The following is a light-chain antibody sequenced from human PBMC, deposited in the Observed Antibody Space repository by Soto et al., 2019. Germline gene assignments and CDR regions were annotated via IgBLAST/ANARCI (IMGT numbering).Light chain of an antibody. CDR1: QSISTY. J-gene: IGKJ2*02. CDR2: AAS. Sequence: DIQMTQSPSSLSASVGDRVTITCRASQSISTYLNWYQQKVGKAPKLLIYAASSLQRGVPSRFSGTGSGTDFTLTISNLQPEDFATYYCQQSYSTPRTFGQGNKLEIK. CDR3: QQSYSTPRT. V-gene: IGKV1-39*01.